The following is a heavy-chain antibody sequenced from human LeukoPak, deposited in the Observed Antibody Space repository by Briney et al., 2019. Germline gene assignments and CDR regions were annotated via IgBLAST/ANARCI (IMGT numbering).Heavy chain of an antibody. CDR2: IYYSGDT. CDR3: ALGDCSSTSCYVFDY. J-gene: IGHJ4*02. D-gene: IGHD2-2*01. V-gene: IGHV4-59*01. CDR1: GGSICSYY. Sequence: PSETLSLTCTVSGGSICSYYWSWIRQPPGKGLEWIGYIYYSGDTNYNPSLKSRVTISVDTSNNQFSLKLSSVTAADTAVYYCALGDCSSTSCYVFDYWGQGTLVTVSS.